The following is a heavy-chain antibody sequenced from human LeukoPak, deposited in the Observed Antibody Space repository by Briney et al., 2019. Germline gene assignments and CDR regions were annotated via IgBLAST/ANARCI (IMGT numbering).Heavy chain of an antibody. V-gene: IGHV3-7*03. CDR2: IKPDASEK. CDR3: ASDFGSGSFFAY. Sequence: GGSLRLSCAASGFTFSTHWRRWVRQAPGEGREWVANIKPDASEKHYVDSVRGRFTISRDNAENSLYLQMNSLRAEDTAVYYCASDFGSGSFFAYWGQGTLVTVSS. D-gene: IGHD3-10*01. CDR1: GFTFSTHW. J-gene: IGHJ4*02.